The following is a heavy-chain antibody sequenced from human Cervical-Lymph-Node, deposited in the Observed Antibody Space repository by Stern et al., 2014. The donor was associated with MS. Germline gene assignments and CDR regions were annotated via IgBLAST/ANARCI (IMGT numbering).Heavy chain of an antibody. CDR2: IKQDGSEK. V-gene: IGHV3-7*03. D-gene: IGHD3-3*01. CDR3: ARLLFRSPSD. Sequence: EVQLVESGGGLVQPGGTLRLYIAVAGFTFSSYWMSWVRQAPGKGLEWVANIKQDGSEKYYVDSVKGRFTISRDNAKNSLYLQMNSLRAEDTAVYYCARLLFRSPSDWGQGTLVTVSS. J-gene: IGHJ4*02. CDR1: GFTFSSYW.